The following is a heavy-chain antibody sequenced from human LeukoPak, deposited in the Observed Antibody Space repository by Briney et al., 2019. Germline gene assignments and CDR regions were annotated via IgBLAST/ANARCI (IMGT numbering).Heavy chain of an antibody. V-gene: IGHV3-48*03. J-gene: IGHJ4*02. CDR2: ISRSGSTI. CDR1: GFTFSNYE. Sequence: GGSLRLSCAASGFTFSNYEMNWVRQAPGKGLDWVSYISRSGSTIYYADSVKGRFTISSDNVKNSLYLQINSLRAEDTAVYYCARLLYDYVWGSYRSYYFDFWGQGTLVTVSS. D-gene: IGHD3-16*02. CDR3: ARLLYDYVWGSYRSYYFDF.